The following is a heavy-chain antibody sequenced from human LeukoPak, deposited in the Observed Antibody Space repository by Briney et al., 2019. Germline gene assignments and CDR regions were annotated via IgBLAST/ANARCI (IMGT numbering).Heavy chain of an antibody. CDR2: IYYSGST. CDR3: ARVGRRGYYSDY. V-gene: IGHV4-59*01. D-gene: IGHD3-10*01. CDR1: GGSISSSY. Sequence: SETLSLTCTVSGGSISSSYWSWIRQPPGKGLEWIGYIYYSGSTTYNPSLKSRVTLSVDTSKNQFSLKLSSVTAADTAVYHCARVGRRGYYSDYWGQGTLVTVSS. J-gene: IGHJ4*02.